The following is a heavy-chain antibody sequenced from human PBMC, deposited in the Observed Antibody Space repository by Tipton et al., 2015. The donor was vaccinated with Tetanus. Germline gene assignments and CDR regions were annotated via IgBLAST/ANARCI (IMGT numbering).Heavy chain of an antibody. CDR2: IFYSGTT. CDR1: GGSISSSNYY. J-gene: IGHJ3*02. CDR3: ARESWNRDAFDI. V-gene: IGHV4-39*07. D-gene: IGHD1-1*01. Sequence: TLSLTCTVSGGSISSSNYYWGWIRQPPGKGLEWIGRIFYSGTTNYYPSLKSRVTISVDTSKSQFSLKLSSVTAADTAVYYCARESWNRDAFDIWGQGTTVTVSS.